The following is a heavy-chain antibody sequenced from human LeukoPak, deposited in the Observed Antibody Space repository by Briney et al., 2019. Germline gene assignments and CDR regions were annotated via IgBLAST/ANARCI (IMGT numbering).Heavy chain of an antibody. CDR2: ISSSSFI. V-gene: IGHV3-21*01. CDR1: GFTFSRYS. CDR3: ARDPPLGSCSTISCPHLDY. D-gene: IGHD2-2*01. J-gene: IGHJ4*02. Sequence: GGSLRLSCAATGFTFSRYSMNWVRQAPGKGLEWVSSISSSSFIYYADSVKGRFTISRDNAKNSLYLQMNSLRAEDTAVYYCARDPPLGSCSTISCPHLDYWGQGTLVTVSS.